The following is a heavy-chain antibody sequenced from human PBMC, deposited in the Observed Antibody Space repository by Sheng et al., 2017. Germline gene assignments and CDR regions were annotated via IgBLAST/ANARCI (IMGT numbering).Heavy chain of an antibody. CDR1: SYSISSGYY. Sequence: QVQLQESGPGLVKASETLSLTCSVSSYSISSGYYWGWIRQPPGKGLEWIGNIYHSGSTYYDPSLKSRVTISVDTSKNQFSLKLSSVTAADTAVYYCARALGVMYSTYDPWGPGTLVIVSS. CDR2: IYHSGST. V-gene: IGHV4-38-2*02. D-gene: IGHD6-13*01. J-gene: IGHJ5*02. CDR3: ARALGVMYSTYDP.